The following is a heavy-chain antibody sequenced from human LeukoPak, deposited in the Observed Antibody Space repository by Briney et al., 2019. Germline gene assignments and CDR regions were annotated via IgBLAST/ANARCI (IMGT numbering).Heavy chain of an antibody. CDR2: IYTSAIISGNT. CDR3: AGYIAGLGFYYYMDV. Sequence: SETLSLTCTVSGASISSYYWSWIRQPPGEGLEWIGRIYTSAIISGNTNYNPSLKSRVTISVDTSKNQFSLKLSSVTAADTAVYYCAGYIAGLGFYYYMDVWGKGTTVTVSS. V-gene: IGHV4-4*07. D-gene: IGHD3-16*01. J-gene: IGHJ6*03. CDR1: GASISSYY.